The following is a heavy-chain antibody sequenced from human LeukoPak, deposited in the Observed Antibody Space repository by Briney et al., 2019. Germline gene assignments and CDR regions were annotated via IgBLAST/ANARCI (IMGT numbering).Heavy chain of an antibody. D-gene: IGHD2-2*01. Sequence: SETLSLTCTVSGGSISSYYWSWIRQPPGKGLEWIGYIYYSGSTNYNPSLKSRVTISVDTSKNQFSLKLSSVTAADTAVYYCARAGLGYCSSTSCYYLDYWGQGTLVTVSS. CDR3: ARAGLGYCSSTSCYYLDY. J-gene: IGHJ4*02. V-gene: IGHV4-59*01. CDR1: GGSISSYY. CDR2: IYYSGST.